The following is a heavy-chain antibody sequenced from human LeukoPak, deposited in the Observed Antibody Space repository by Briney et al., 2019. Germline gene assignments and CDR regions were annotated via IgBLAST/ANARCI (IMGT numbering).Heavy chain of an antibody. CDR1: GGSFSGYY. J-gene: IGHJ3*02. CDR3: ARHVGRPWYDPFDI. CDR2: IYYTGST. D-gene: IGHD6-13*01. Sequence: PSETLSLTCAVDGGSFSGYYWGWIRQPPGKGLEWIGSIYYTGSTYYNPSLTSRVTMSVDTSKNQFSLKLSSVTATDTAVYYCARHVGRPWYDPFDIWGQGTMVTVSP. V-gene: IGHV4-34*01.